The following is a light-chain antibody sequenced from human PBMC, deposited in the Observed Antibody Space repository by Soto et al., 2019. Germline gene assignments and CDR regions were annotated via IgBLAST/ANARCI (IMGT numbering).Light chain of an antibody. CDR3: QQRYNWPIT. Sequence: EIVLTPSPATLPLSPGERATLSCRASQGINIYLAWYQQKPGQAPRLLIYDASNRATGVPARFSGSGSGTDFTLTISSLEPEDFAVYYCQQRYNWPITFGQGTRLEIK. V-gene: IGKV3-11*01. CDR1: QGINIY. CDR2: DAS. J-gene: IGKJ5*01.